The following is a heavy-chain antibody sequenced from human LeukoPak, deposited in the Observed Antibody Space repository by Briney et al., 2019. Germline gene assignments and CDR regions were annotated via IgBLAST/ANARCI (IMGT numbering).Heavy chain of an antibody. CDR1: GFTFSSYA. CDR2: ISYDGSNK. D-gene: IGHD2-2*01. V-gene: IGHV3-30-3*01. CDR3: ARPADPDY. Sequence: GGSLRLSCAASGFTFSSYAMTWVRQAPGKGLEWVSVISYDGSNKYYADSVKGRFTISRDNSKNTLYLQMNSLRAEDTAVYYCARPADPDYWGQGTLVTVSS. J-gene: IGHJ4*02.